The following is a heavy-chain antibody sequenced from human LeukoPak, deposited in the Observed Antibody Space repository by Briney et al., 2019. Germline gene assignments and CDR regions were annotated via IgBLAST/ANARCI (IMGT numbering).Heavy chain of an antibody. V-gene: IGHV3-49*03. J-gene: IGHJ4*02. D-gene: IGHD2-21*02. CDR2: IRSKAYGGTT. CDR1: GFTFGDYG. CDR3: TRSRRVYCGGDCYSFDY. Sequence: GGSLRLSCTVSGFTFGDYGMSWFRQAPGKGLEWVGFIRSKAYGGTTECAASVKGRFTISGDDSKSIAYLQMNSLKTEDTAVYYCTRSRRVYCGGDCYSFDYWGQGTLVTVSS.